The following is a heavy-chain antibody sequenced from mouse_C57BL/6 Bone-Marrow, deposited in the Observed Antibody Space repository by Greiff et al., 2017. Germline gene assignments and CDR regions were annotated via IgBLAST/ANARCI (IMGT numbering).Heavy chain of an antibody. CDR3: ARETMITTIYYYAMDY. CDR1: GYTFTGYW. D-gene: IGHD2-4*01. J-gene: IGHJ4*01. V-gene: IGHV1-9*01. Sequence: QVQLKASGAELMKPGASVKLSCKATGYTFTGYWIEWVKQRPGHGLEWIGEILPGSGGTNYNEKFKGKATFTADTSSNTAYMQLSRLTTEDSAIYYCARETMITTIYYYAMDYWGQGTSVTVSS. CDR2: ILPGSGGT.